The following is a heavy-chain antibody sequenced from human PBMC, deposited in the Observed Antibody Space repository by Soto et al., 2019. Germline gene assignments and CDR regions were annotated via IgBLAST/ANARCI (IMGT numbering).Heavy chain of an antibody. CDR2: IYYSGSP. D-gene: IGHD3-16*01. J-gene: IGHJ5*02. V-gene: IGHV4-31*03. Sequence: QVQLQESGPGLVKPSQTLSLTCTVSGGSISSGGYYWSWIRQHPGKVLEWIGYIYYSGSPYYNPSLKRRVTISVDTSKNQFSLKLSSVTAADTAVYYCARGEWLGERRFDPWGQGTLVTVSS. CDR1: GGSISSGGYY. CDR3: ARGEWLGERRFDP.